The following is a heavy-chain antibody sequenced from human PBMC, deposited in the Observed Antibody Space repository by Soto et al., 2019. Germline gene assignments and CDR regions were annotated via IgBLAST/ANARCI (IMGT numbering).Heavy chain of an antibody. CDR3: ARDQGYCDGGSCYVFDS. J-gene: IGHJ4*02. CDR1: GGSISSSDW. CDR2: IYYSGTT. V-gene: IGHV4-4*02. D-gene: IGHD2-15*01. Sequence: QVQLQESGPGLVKPSGTLSLTCAVSGGSISSSDWWSWVRQPPGKGLEWIGEIYYSGTTKYNPSLKSRVTISVDKSKNQFYLKLYSVTAADTAVYYCARDQGYCDGGSCYVFDSWGQGTQVTVSS.